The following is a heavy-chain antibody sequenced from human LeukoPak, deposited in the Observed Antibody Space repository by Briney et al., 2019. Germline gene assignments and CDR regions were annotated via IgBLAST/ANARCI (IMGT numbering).Heavy chain of an antibody. V-gene: IGHV3-30*04. J-gene: IGHJ4*02. D-gene: IGHD3-9*01. Sequence: PGRSLRLSCAASGFTFSSYAMHWVRQAPGKGLEWVAVISYAGSNKYYADSVKGRFTISRDNSKNTLYLQMNSLRAEDTAVYYCARDGSDYDILTGPFDYWGQGTLVTVSS. CDR1: GFTFSSYA. CDR2: ISYAGSNK. CDR3: ARDGSDYDILTGPFDY.